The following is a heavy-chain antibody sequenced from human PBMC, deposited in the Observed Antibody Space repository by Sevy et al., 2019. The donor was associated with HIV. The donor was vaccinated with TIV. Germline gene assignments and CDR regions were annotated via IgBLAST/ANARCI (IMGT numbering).Heavy chain of an antibody. D-gene: IGHD6-19*01. Sequence: GGSLRLSCTASGFTFGDYAMSWFRQAPGKGLEWVGFIRSKAYGGTTEYAASVKGRFTISRDDSKSIAYLQMNSLKTEDTAVYYCTREGLKQWLVASFFDIWGQGTMVTVSS. CDR3: TREGLKQWLVASFFDI. CDR2: IRSKAYGGTT. CDR1: GFTFGDYA. V-gene: IGHV3-49*03. J-gene: IGHJ3*02.